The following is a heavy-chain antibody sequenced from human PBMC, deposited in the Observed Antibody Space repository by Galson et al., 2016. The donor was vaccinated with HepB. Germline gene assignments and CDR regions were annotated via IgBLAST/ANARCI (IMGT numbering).Heavy chain of an antibody. Sequence: SVKVSCKASGGTFSSYAISWVRQAPGQGLEWMGGIIPILGTADYAQKFQGRVTITADESTSTAYMELSSLRSEDTAVYYCARDRDYGGNSDDWYFDLWGRGTLVTVSS. CDR2: IIPILGTA. D-gene: IGHD4-23*01. CDR3: ARDRDYGGNSDDWYFDL. CDR1: GGTFSSYA. J-gene: IGHJ2*01. V-gene: IGHV1-69*13.